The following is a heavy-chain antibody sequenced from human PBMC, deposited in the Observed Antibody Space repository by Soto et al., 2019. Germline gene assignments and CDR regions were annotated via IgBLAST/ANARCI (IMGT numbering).Heavy chain of an antibody. D-gene: IGHD6-13*01. V-gene: IGHV3-23*01. Sequence: GGSLRLSCAASGFTFSSYAMSWVRQAPGRGLEWVSAISGSGGSTYYADSVKGRFTISRDNSKNTLYLQMNSLRAEDTAVYYCASPASTPYSSSWSLYYYYGMDVWGQGTTVTVSS. CDR3: ASPASTPYSSSWSLYYYYGMDV. CDR2: ISGSGGST. CDR1: GFTFSSYA. J-gene: IGHJ6*02.